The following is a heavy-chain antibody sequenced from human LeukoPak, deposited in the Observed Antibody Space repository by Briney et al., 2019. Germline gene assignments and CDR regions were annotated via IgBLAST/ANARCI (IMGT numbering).Heavy chain of an antibody. CDR2: ISAYTGNT. CDR1: GYSFTNYA. CDR3: ARDSPQSSPDY. Sequence: ASVRVSCKASGYSFTNYAITWVRQAPGQGLEWMGWISAYTGNTNYAQKFQGRVTMTTDTSTTTAYMELRSLRSDDTAVYYCARDSPQSSPDYWGQGTLVTVSS. V-gene: IGHV1-18*01. D-gene: IGHD6-13*01. J-gene: IGHJ4*02.